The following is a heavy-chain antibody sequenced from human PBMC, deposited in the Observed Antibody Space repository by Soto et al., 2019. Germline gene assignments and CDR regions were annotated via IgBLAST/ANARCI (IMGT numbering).Heavy chain of an antibody. Sequence: SETLSLTCTVSGGSISSSSYYWGWIRQPPGKGLEWIGSIYYSGSTYYNPSLKSRVTISVDTSKNQFSLKLSSVTAADTAVYYCARRGKVSSYFDYWGQGTLVIVSS. J-gene: IGHJ4*02. CDR2: IYYSGST. D-gene: IGHD3-3*02. V-gene: IGHV4-39*01. CDR3: ARRGKVSSYFDY. CDR1: GGSISSSSYY.